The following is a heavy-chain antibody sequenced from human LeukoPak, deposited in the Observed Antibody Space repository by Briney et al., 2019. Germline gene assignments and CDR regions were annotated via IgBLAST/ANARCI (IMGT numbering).Heavy chain of an antibody. J-gene: IGHJ3*02. CDR1: GFTFSSYS. V-gene: IGHV3-21*01. Sequence: GGSLRLSCAASGFTFSSYSMNWVRQAPGKGLEWVSSISSSSSYIYYADSVKGRFTISRDNAKNSLYLQMNSLRAEDTAVYYCARHPGYYDSSGYYSDAFDIWGQGTMVTVSS. D-gene: IGHD3-22*01. CDR3: ARHPGYYDSSGYYSDAFDI. CDR2: ISSSSSYI.